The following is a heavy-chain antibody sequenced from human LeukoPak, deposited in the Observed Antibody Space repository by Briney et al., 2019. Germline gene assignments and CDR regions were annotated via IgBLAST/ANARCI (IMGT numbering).Heavy chain of an antibody. CDR3: ARLAPFYGTGII. CDR1: GFTFSPYW. CDR2: IKDDGSEE. J-gene: IGHJ3*02. Sequence: PGGSLRLSCSASGFTFSPYWMTWVRQVPRKGLEWVATIKDDGSEEYYVESVEGRFTISRDNAKKSLYLQMGSLRAEDTAVYYCARLAPFYGTGIIWGQGTVVTVSS. V-gene: IGHV3-7*01. D-gene: IGHD3-10*01.